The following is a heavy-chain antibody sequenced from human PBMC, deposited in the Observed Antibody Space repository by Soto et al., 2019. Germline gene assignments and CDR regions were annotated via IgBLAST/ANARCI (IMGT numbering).Heavy chain of an antibody. Sequence: QVQLQESGPGLVKPSQTLSLTCTVSGGSISSGGYYWSWIRQHPGKGLGWIGYIYYSGSTYYNPSLTSRVTISVDTPKNQFSLMLGSGTAADTAVYYCARYLDSPYGMDVWGQGTTVNVSS. CDR1: GGSISSGGYY. CDR3: ARYLDSPYGMDV. CDR2: IYYSGST. J-gene: IGHJ6*02. D-gene: IGHD1-1*01. V-gene: IGHV4-31*03.